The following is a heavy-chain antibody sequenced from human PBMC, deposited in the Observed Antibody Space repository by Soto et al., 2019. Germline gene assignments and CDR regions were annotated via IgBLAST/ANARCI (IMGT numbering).Heavy chain of an antibody. V-gene: IGHV3-30*19. CDR2: TSYDGSDK. Sequence: QVQLVESGGGVVQPGTSLRVSCVGSGFTFRSYVIHWVRQAPGKGLEWVALTSYDGSDKYYDDSVRGRFTISRDNSRNTVDLQMDSLRLEDTAIYYCARWGTTGGLDVWGQGTLVYVSS. CDR1: GFTFRSYV. J-gene: IGHJ1*01. CDR3: ARWGTTGGLDV. D-gene: IGHD3-16*01.